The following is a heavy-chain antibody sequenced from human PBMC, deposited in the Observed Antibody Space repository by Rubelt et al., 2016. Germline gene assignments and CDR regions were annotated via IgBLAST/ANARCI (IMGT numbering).Heavy chain of an antibody. D-gene: IGHD3-3*01. V-gene: IGHV1-46*01. J-gene: IGHJ5*02. Sequence: QVQLVQSGAEVKKPGASVKVSCKASGYTFTSYYMHWVRQAPGQGLEWMGIIKPSGGRTSYAQKFQGRVTMTRDTSTSTVYMELSSLRSEDTAVYYCARSPRYDVEDNWFDPWGQGTLVTVSS. CDR3: ARSPRYDVEDNWFDP. CDR2: IKPSGGRT. CDR1: GYTFTSYY.